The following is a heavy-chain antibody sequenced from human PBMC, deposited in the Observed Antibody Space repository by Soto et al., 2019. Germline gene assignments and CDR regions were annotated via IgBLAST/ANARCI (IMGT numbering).Heavy chain of an antibody. V-gene: IGHV3-15*01. D-gene: IGHD3-9*01. CDR3: AKVPQQFDILTGYLDY. CDR1: GFTFSNAW. Sequence: PGGSLRLSCAASGFTFSNAWMSWVRQAPGKGLEWVGRIKSKTDGGTTDYADPVKGRFTISRDNSKNTLYLQMNSLRAEDTAVYYCAKVPQQFDILTGYLDYWGQGTLVTVSS. J-gene: IGHJ4*02. CDR2: IKSKTDGGTT.